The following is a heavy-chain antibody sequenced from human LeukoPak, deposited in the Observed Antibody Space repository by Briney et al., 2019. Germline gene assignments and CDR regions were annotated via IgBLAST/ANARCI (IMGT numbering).Heavy chain of an antibody. CDR1: GFTFTISW. CDR2: IKQDGSEK. V-gene: IGHV3-7*04. D-gene: IGHD3-22*01. J-gene: IGHJ5*02. CDR3: ARGGFRSFGH. Sequence: PGGSLRLSCAACGFTFTISWTSGVRQAPGKGLEWVANIKQDGSEKYYVDSVKGRFTISRDNAKNSLYLQMNSLRADDTAVYYCARGGFRSFGHWGQGILVTVSS.